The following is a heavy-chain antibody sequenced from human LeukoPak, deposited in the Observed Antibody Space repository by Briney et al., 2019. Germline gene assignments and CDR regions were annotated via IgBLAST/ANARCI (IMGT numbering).Heavy chain of an antibody. CDR1: GYTLTGYY. CDR3: ARDQEGIVVVPAAMHGRNWFDP. Sequence: GASVKVSCKASGYTLTGYYMHWVRPAPGQGLEWMGWINPNSGGTNYVQKFQGRVTMTRDTSISTAYMELSRLRSDDTAVYYCARDQEGIVVVPAAMHGRNWFDPWGQGTLVTVSS. J-gene: IGHJ5*02. D-gene: IGHD2-2*01. CDR2: INPNSGGT. V-gene: IGHV1-2*02.